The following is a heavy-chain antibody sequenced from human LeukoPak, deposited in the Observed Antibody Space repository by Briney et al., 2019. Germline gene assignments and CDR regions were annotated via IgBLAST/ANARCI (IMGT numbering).Heavy chain of an antibody. Sequence: PGGSLRLSCAASGFTFGDYSMNWVRQAPGRGLEWISYIGIDSGNTNYADSVKGRFTISRDKAKNSLHLQMNSLRVEDTAVHYCARDYKYAFDNWGQGTLVTVSS. CDR1: GFTFGDYS. J-gene: IGHJ4*02. CDR2: IGIDSGNT. CDR3: ARDYKYAFDN. V-gene: IGHV3-48*01. D-gene: IGHD5-24*01.